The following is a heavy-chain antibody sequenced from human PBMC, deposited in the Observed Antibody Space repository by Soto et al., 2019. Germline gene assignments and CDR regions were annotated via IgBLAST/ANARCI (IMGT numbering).Heavy chain of an antibody. J-gene: IGHJ6*02. CDR2: ISYDGSNK. D-gene: IGHD1-26*01. V-gene: IGHV3-30-3*01. CDR1: GFIFSSYA. Sequence: GGSLRLSCAASGFIFSSYAMHWVRQAPGKGLEWVAVISYDGSNKYYADSVKGRFTISRDNSKNTLYLQMNSLRAEDTAVYYCARSYVGRRREGYYYGMDVWGQGTTVTVSS. CDR3: ARSYVGRRREGYYYGMDV.